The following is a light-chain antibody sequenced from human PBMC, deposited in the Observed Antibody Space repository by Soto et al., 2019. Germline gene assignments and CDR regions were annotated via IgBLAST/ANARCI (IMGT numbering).Light chain of an antibody. CDR3: QQSYSTSSWT. CDR2: DAS. Sequence: DIQMTQSPSTLSASVGDRVTITCRASQSISSWLAWYQQKPGKAPKLLIYDASSLESGVPSRFSGSGSGTEFTLTISSLQPDDFATYYCQQSYSTSSWTFGQGTKVDIK. V-gene: IGKV1-5*01. J-gene: IGKJ1*01. CDR1: QSISSW.